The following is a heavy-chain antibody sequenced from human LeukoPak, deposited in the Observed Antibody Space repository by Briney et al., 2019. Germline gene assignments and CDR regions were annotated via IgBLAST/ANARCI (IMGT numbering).Heavy chain of an antibody. CDR1: GFTFSSYS. J-gene: IGHJ6*04. V-gene: IGHV3-48*04. D-gene: IGHD3-10*02. CDR2: ISSSSSTI. CDR3: AELGITMIGGV. Sequence: PGGSLRLSCAASGFTFSSYSMNWVRQAPGKGLEWVSYISSSSSTIYYADSVKGRFTISRDNAKNSLYLQMNSLRAEDTAVYYCAELGITMIGGVWGKGTTVTNSS.